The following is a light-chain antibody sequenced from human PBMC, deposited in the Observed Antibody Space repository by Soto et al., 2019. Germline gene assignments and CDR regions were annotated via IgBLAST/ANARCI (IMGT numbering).Light chain of an antibody. V-gene: IGLV2-14*01. J-gene: IGLJ1*01. CDR1: SSDVGGYNY. CDR2: EVS. CDR3: SSYTSRSTLYV. Sequence: QSALTQPASVSGSPGQSITISCTGTSSDVGGYNYVSWYQQHPGKTPKLMIYEVSNRPSGVSNRFSGSKSGNTASLTISGLQAEHEADYYCSSYTSRSTLYVFGTGTKLTVL.